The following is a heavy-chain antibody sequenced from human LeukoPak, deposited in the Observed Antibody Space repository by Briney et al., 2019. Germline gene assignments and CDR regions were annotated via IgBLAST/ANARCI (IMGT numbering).Heavy chain of an antibody. V-gene: IGHV4-34*01. Sequence: KPSETLSLTCAVYGWSFSGYYWSWIRQPPGKGLEWIGEINHSGSTNYNPSLKRRVTISVDTSKNQSSLKLSSVTAADTAVYYCARGPKAWRITMVRGVIIRGMDVWGKGTTVTVSS. J-gene: IGHJ6*04. CDR1: GWSFSGYY. D-gene: IGHD3-10*01. CDR3: ARGPKAWRITMVRGVIIRGMDV. CDR2: INHSGST.